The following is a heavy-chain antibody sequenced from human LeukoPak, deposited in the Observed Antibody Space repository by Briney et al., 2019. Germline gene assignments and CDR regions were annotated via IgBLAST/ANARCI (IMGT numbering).Heavy chain of an antibody. J-gene: IGHJ5*02. Sequence: PSGTLSLTCAVSGGSISSSNWWRGGRPPPGKGLEWIGEIYHSGSTNYNPSLKRRVTISVDKSKNQFSLKLSSVTAADTAVYYCARAFYYYGSGSNGGNWFDLWGQGTLVTVSS. D-gene: IGHD3-10*01. CDR2: IYHSGST. CDR1: GGSISSSNW. V-gene: IGHV4-4*02. CDR3: ARAFYYYGSGSNGGNWFDL.